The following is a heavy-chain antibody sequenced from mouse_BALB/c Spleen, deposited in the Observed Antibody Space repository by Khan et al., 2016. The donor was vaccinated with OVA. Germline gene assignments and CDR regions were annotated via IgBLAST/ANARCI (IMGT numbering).Heavy chain of an antibody. CDR3: ARSASYGNYVEAWFAY. CDR1: GDSFTGYT. D-gene: IGHD2-10*01. V-gene: IGHV1-18*01. CDR2: INPYNGGT. J-gene: IGHJ3*01. Sequence: VQLQQSGPELVKPGGSMKISCKASGDSFTGYTMNWMKQSHGKNLEWIGLINPYNGGTSYNQKFKGKATFTVDKSSSTAYMELLSLTSEDSAVYYCARSASYGNYVEAWFAYWGQGTLVTVSA.